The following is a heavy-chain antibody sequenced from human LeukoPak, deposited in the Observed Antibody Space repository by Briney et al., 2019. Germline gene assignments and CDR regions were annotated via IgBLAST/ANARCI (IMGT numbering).Heavy chain of an antibody. V-gene: IGHV1-69*04. Sequence: SVKVSCKASGYTFTSYDINWVRQATGQGLEWMGRIIPILGIANYAQKFQGRVTITADKSTSTAYMELSSLRSEDTAVYYCASPTTKDPYSSSWYPHFDYWGQGTLVTVSS. CDR1: GYTFTSYD. CDR3: ASPTTKDPYSSSWYPHFDY. D-gene: IGHD6-13*01. J-gene: IGHJ4*02. CDR2: IIPILGIA.